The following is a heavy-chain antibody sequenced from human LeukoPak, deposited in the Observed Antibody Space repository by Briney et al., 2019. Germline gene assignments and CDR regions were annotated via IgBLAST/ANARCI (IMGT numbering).Heavy chain of an antibody. J-gene: IGHJ4*02. D-gene: IGHD3-3*02. CDR2: INSDGSST. Sequence: PGGSLRLSCAASGFTFSSYWMHWVRQAPGKGLVWVSRINSDGSSTSYADSVKGRFTISSDNAKNTLYLQMNSLRAEDTAVYYCAKAIFGSGYYGVDYWGQGTLVTVSS. CDR3: AKAIFGSGYYGVDY. V-gene: IGHV3-74*01. CDR1: GFTFSSYW.